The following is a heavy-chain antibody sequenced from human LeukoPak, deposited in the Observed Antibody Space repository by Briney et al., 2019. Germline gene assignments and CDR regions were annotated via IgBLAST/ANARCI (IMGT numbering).Heavy chain of an antibody. J-gene: IGHJ4*02. CDR2: IIPILGIA. CDR3: AIQWGHYYDSSGPFDY. D-gene: IGHD3-22*01. V-gene: IGHV1-69*04. CDR1: GGTFSSYA. Sequence: SVKVSCKASGGTFSSYAISWVRQAPGQGLEWMGRIIPILGIANYAQKFQGRVTITADKSTSTAYMELSSLRSEDTAVYYCAIQWGHYYDSSGPFDYWGQGTLVTVSS.